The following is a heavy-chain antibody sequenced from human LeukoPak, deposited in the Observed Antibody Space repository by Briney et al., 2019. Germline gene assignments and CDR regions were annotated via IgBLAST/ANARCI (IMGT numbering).Heavy chain of an antibody. CDR1: GFSFSSYA. V-gene: IGHV3-23*01. D-gene: IGHD3-10*01. J-gene: IGHJ4*02. CDR2: IRSSADST. Sequence: GGSLRLSCAASGFSFSSYALNWVRQAPGKGLEWVSCIRSSADSTYYADSVKGRFTISRDNSKNTLFLQINSLRAEDTAVYYCAKDRLPETYYGSGGNDYWGQGTLVTVSS. CDR3: AKDRLPETYYGSGGNDY.